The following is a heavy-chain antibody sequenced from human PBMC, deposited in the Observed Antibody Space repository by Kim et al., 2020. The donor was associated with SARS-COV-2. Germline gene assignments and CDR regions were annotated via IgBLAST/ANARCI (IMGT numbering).Heavy chain of an antibody. Sequence: TYSNPSLKSRVTISVDTSKNQFSLKLSSVTAADTAVYYCASKGVRVTFDYWGQGTLVTVSS. J-gene: IGHJ4*02. CDR2: T. V-gene: IGHV4-39*07. CDR3: ASKGVRVTFDY. D-gene: IGHD3-10*01.